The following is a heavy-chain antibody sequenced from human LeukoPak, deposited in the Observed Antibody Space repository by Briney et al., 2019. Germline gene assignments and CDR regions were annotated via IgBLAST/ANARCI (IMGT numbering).Heavy chain of an antibody. D-gene: IGHD2-15*01. CDR2: INPNSGNT. Sequence: ASVKVSCKASGYTFTGYYMHWVRQAPGQGLEWMGWINPNSGNTGYAQKFQGRVTITRNTSISTAYMELSSLRSEDTAVYYCARAERVVVAYYYYYMDVWGKGTTVTVSS. V-gene: IGHV1-8*03. CDR1: GYTFTGYY. CDR3: ARAERVVVAYYYYYMDV. J-gene: IGHJ6*03.